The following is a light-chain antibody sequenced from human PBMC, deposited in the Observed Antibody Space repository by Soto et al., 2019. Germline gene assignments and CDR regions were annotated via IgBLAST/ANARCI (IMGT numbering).Light chain of an antibody. J-gene: IGKJ5*01. Sequence: IHMTQSQSALSVSVGDRVTITCRASQSISSYLNWYQQIPGKAPKLLIYAASSLQSGVPSRFSGSGSGTDFTLTISRLEPEDFAVFYCQQYGSSITFGQGTRLEIK. CDR2: AAS. CDR1: QSISSY. V-gene: IGKV1-39*01. CDR3: QQYGSSIT.